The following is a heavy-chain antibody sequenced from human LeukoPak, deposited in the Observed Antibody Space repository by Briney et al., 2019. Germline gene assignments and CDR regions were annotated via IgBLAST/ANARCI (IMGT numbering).Heavy chain of an antibody. CDR2: INHSGST. CDR1: GGSFSGHY. J-gene: IGHJ4*02. CDR3: ARGWYSRIFDY. Sequence: SETLSLTCAVYGGSFSGHYWSWIRQPPGKGLEWIGEINHSGSTNYNPSLKSRVTISVDTSKNQFSLKLSSVTAADTAVYYCARGWYSRIFDYWGQGTLVTVSS. D-gene: IGHD6-13*01. V-gene: IGHV4-34*01.